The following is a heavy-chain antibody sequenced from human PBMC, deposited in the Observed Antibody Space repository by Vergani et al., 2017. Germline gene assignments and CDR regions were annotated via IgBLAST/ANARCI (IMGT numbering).Heavy chain of an antibody. CDR2: ISSSGSYI. CDR1: GFTFSSYE. J-gene: IGHJ4*02. V-gene: IGHV3-48*03. CDR3: AREDCSSTSCYTRGAGDY. Sequence: EVQLVESGGGLVQPGGSLRLSCAASGFTFSSYEMNWVRQAPGKGLEWVSYISSSGSYIYYADSVKGRFTISRDNAKNSLYLQMNSLRAEDTAVYYCAREDCSSTSCYTRGAGDYWGQGTLVTVSS. D-gene: IGHD2-2*02.